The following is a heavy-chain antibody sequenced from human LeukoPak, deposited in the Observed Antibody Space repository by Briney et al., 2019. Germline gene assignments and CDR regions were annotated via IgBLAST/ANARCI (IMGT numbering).Heavy chain of an antibody. J-gene: IGHJ6*03. CDR2: SYHSGST. V-gene: IGHV4-39*07. CDR1: GGSISTSSYY. Sequence: SESLSLTCTVSGGSISTSSYYWGWVRQPPGKGLEWIGSSYHSGSTYYNPSLKSRVTITVDTSKKQFSLKLSSVTAADTAVYYCARDRKTRDYYYYYYMDVWGKGTTVTVSS. CDR3: ARDRKTRDYYYYYYMDV.